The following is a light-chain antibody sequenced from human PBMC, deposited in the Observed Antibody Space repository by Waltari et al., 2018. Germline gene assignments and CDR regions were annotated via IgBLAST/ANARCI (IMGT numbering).Light chain of an antibody. CDR1: QSIFYRSNNKNY. Sequence: DIVMPQSPDSLAVCLGERATINRKHNQSIFYRSNNKNYLIWDQHKPGPPPKLHIYWASTRDAGVPGRFSGVGSVTDFTLTISSLQAEDVAVYYCQQYFGTPRTFGGGTRVGIK. J-gene: IGKJ4*01. V-gene: IGKV4-1*01. CDR2: WAS. CDR3: QQYFGTPRT.